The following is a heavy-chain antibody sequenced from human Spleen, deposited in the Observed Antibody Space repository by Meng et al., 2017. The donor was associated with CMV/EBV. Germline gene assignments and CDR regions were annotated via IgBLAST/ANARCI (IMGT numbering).Heavy chain of an antibody. V-gene: IGHV3-33*06. CDR1: GFPFSNSA. D-gene: IGHD3-3*01. Sequence: AASGFPFSNSAMHWVRQAPGKGLQWVALIWYDGSNEYYADSVKGRFTISRDNSKNTLYLQMNSLRAEDTAVYYCAKGPTDFWSGYYIVSWGQGTLVTRLL. J-gene: IGHJ5*02. CDR3: AKGPTDFWSGYYIVS. CDR2: IWYDGSNE.